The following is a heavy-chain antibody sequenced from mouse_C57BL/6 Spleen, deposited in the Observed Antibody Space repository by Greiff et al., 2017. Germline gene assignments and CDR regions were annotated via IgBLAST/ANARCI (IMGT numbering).Heavy chain of an antibody. CDR3: ARYYYGSSYDWYFDV. V-gene: IGHV1-55*01. J-gene: IGHJ1*03. CDR1: GYTFTSYW. Sequence: VQLQQPGAELVKPGASVTMSCKASGYTFTSYWITWVKQRPGQGLEWIGDIYPGSGSTNYNEKFKSKATLTVDTSSSTAYMQLSSLTSEDSAVYYCARYYYGSSYDWYFDVWGTGTTVTVSS. D-gene: IGHD1-1*01. CDR2: IYPGSGST.